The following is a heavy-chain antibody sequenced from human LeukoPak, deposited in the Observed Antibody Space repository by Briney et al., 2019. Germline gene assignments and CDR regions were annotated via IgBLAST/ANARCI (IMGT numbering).Heavy chain of an antibody. CDR3: AKTYYDILTGYGYYGMDV. CDR1: GFTFSSYA. Sequence: GGSLRLSCAASGFTFSSYAMSWVRQAPGKGLEWVSAISGGGGSTYYADSAKGRFTISRDNSKNTLYLQMNSLRAEDTAVYYCAKTYYDILTGYGYYGMDVWGQGTTATVSS. J-gene: IGHJ6*02. CDR2: ISGGGGST. D-gene: IGHD3-9*01. V-gene: IGHV3-23*01.